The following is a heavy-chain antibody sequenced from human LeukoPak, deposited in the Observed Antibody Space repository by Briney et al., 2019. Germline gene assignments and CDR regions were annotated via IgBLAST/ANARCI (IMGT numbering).Heavy chain of an antibody. Sequence: SETLSLTCTVSGYSISSGYYWSWIRQPPGKGLEWVGYIYYSGSTNYNPSLKSRVTISVDTSKNQFSLKLSSVTAADTAVYYCARIYCSGGSCYRYYYYMDVWGKGTTVTVSS. CDR1: GYSISSGYY. CDR3: ARIYCSGGSCYRYYYYMDV. CDR2: IYYSGST. D-gene: IGHD2-15*01. V-gene: IGHV4-61*01. J-gene: IGHJ6*03.